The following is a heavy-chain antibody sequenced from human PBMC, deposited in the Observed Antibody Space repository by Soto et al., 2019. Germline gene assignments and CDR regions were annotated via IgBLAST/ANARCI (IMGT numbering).Heavy chain of an antibody. J-gene: IGHJ4*02. V-gene: IGHV3-21*01. CDR1: GFTFSSYS. Sequence: EVQVVESGGGPVKPGGSLRLSCAASGFTFSSYSMNWVRQAPGKGLEWVSSISSSSSYIYYADSVKGRFTISRDNAKNSLYLQMNSLRAEDTAVYYCARARGPYYDFWSGYFDYWGQGTLVTVSS. CDR2: ISSSSSYI. CDR3: ARARGPYYDFWSGYFDY. D-gene: IGHD3-3*01.